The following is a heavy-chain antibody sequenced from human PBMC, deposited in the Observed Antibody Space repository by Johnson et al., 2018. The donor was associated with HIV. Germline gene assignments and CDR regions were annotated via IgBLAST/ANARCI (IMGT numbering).Heavy chain of an antibody. D-gene: IGHD3-10*01. V-gene: IGHV3-30*19. CDR1: GFTFSSYG. Sequence: QVQLVESGGGVVQPGRSLRLSCAASGFTFSSYGMHWVRQAPGKGLEWVAVISYDGSNKYYADSVKGRFTISRDNSKNTLYLQMDGLRPEDTAVYYCARDLRFDRLVQGRVIISGVFD. J-gene: IGHJ3*02. CDR2: ISYDGSNK. CDR3: ARDLRFDRLVQGRVIISGVFD.